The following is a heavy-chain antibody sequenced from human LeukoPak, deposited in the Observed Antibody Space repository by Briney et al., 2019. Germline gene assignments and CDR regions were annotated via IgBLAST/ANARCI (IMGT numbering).Heavy chain of an antibody. CDR2: ISGRGGNT. V-gene: IGHV3-23*01. J-gene: IGHJ4*02. CDR1: GFTFSSYV. Sequence: PGGSLRLSCAASGFTFSSYVMRWVRQAPGKGLEWVSGISGRGGNTYYADSVKGRFTISRDNSKNTLYLQMNSLTAEDTAAYYCARSGMTVSATSDYWGQGTLVTVSS. D-gene: IGHD6-19*01. CDR3: ARSGMTVSATSDY.